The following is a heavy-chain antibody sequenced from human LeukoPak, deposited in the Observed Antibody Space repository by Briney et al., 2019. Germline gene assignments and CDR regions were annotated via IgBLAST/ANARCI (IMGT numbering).Heavy chain of an antibody. D-gene: IGHD2-21*02. V-gene: IGHV3-21*01. J-gene: IGHJ4*02. CDR3: ARLYCGYDCYSSDY. CDR2: ISSESIHI. Sequence: GGSLRLSCAASGFTFSSYSMSWVRQAPGKGLGWVSSISSESIHIYYADSVKGRCTISRDNAKNSLYLQMNSLRAEDTAVYYCARLYCGYDCYSSDYWGQGTLVTVSS. CDR1: GFTFSSYS.